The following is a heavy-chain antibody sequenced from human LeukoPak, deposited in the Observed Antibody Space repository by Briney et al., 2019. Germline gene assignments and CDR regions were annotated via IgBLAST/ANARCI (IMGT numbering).Heavy chain of an antibody. D-gene: IGHD6-13*01. CDR2: ISGSGGST. J-gene: IGHJ4*02. V-gene: IGHV3-23*01. CDR3: AKGRRGAAAAGRMFDY. CDR1: GFTFNSYA. Sequence: GGSLRLSSAASGFTFNSYAMSSVRQAPGKGLEWVSAISGSGGSTYYADSVKGRFTISRDNSKNTLYLQMNSLRAEDTAVYYCAKGRRGAAAAGRMFDYWGQGTLVTVSS.